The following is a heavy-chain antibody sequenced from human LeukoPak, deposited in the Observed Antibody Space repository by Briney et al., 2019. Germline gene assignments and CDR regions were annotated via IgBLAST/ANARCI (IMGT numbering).Heavy chain of an antibody. V-gene: IGHV3-23*01. CDR3: AKPARDYGDYPEHYFDY. D-gene: IGHD4-17*01. J-gene: IGHJ4*02. CDR1: GFTFSSYA. Sequence: GGSLRLSCAASGFTFSSYAMSWVRQAPGKGLEWVSAISGSGGSTYYADSVKGRFTISRDNSKNTLDLQMNSLRAEDTAVYYCAKPARDYGDYPEHYFDYWGQGTLVTVSS. CDR2: ISGSGGST.